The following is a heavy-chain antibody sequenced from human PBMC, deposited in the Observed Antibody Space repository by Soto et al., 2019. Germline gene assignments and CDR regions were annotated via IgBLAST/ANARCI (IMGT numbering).Heavy chain of an antibody. D-gene: IGHD6-19*01. Sequence: QVQLVQSGGGLVQPGRSLRLSCAASGFDFSKYGFHWVRQTPGKGLEWVAFITYEGSDTDHVDSVKGRFTVSRDNSKNMLYLQMDSLRPDDTSVYFCAKDVTVAGAAFYNSGLDVWGQGTAVTVSS. J-gene: IGHJ6*01. V-gene: IGHV3-30*18. CDR3: AKDVTVAGAAFYNSGLDV. CDR2: ITYEGSDT. CDR1: GFDFSKYG.